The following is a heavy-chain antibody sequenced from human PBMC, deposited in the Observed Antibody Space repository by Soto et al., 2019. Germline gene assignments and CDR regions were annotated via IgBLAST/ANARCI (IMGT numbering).Heavy chain of an antibody. J-gene: IGHJ6*02. Sequence: ASVKVSCKASGYTFTGYYIHWVREAPGQGLEWMGWINPQTGGTSYAQKFQGRVTLSRDTSINTAYLEVSRLRFDDAAVYFCARERYQVISDGMDVWGQGTTVTVS. CDR1: GYTFTGYY. D-gene: IGHD2-2*01. CDR2: INPQTGGT. CDR3: ARERYQVISDGMDV. V-gene: IGHV1-2*02.